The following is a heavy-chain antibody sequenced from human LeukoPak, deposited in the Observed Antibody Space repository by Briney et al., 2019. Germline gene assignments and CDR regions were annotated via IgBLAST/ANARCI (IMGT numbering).Heavy chain of an antibody. Sequence: SETLSLTCAVYGGSFSGYYWSWIRQPPGKGLEWIGEINHSGSTNYNPSLKSRVTISVDTSKNQFSLKLSSVTAADTAVYYCARDGYKWAASDIWGQGTMVTVSS. D-gene: IGHD5-24*01. J-gene: IGHJ3*02. CDR2: INHSGST. CDR3: ARDGYKWAASDI. CDR1: GGSFSGYY. V-gene: IGHV4-34*01.